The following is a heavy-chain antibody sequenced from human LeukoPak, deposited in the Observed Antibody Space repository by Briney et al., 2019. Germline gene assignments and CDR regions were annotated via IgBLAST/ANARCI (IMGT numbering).Heavy chain of an antibody. CDR3: ARGAYGDYTLWSQWFDP. CDR2: IIPIFGTA. CDR1: GYTFTSYG. D-gene: IGHD4-17*01. V-gene: IGHV1-69*13. Sequence: GASVKVSCKASGYTFTSYGISWVRQAPGQGLEWMGGIIPIFGTANYAQKFQGRVTITADESTSTAYMELSSLRSEDTAVYYCARGAYGDYTLWSQWFDPWGQGTLVTVSS. J-gene: IGHJ5*02.